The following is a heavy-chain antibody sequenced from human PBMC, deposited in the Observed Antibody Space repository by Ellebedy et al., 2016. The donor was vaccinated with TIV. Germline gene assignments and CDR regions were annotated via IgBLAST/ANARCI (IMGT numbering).Heavy chain of an antibody. D-gene: IGHD5-12*01. CDR2: TKEDGSER. V-gene: IGHV3-7*01. Sequence: PGGSLRLSCAASGVPISKFWMAWVRQAPGKGLQWVGNTKEDGSERYYVDSVRGRFTISRDNTKNSLYLEMNSLRVEDTAVYYCARDRGYDTFDYWGQGILVTVSS. CDR3: ARDRGYDTFDY. CDR1: GVPISKFW. J-gene: IGHJ4*02.